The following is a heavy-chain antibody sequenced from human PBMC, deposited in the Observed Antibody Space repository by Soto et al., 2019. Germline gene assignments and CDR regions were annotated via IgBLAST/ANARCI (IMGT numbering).Heavy chain of an antibody. CDR2: IYYSGST. D-gene: IGHD2-2*01. Sequence: QVQLQESGPGLVKPSQTLSLTCTVSGGSISSGGYYWSWIRQHPGKGLEWIGYIYYSGSTYYNPSLKSRVTRSVDTSKNQCSLKLSSVTAADTAVYYCARDLHFCSSTSCWGDLGMDVWGQGTTVTVSS. CDR1: GGSISSGGYY. CDR3: ARDLHFCSSTSCWGDLGMDV. J-gene: IGHJ6*02. V-gene: IGHV4-31*03.